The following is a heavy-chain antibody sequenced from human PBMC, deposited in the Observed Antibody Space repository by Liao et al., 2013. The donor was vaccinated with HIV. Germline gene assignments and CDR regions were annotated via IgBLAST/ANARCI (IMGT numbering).Heavy chain of an antibody. CDR3: ARGTSDYGDVVLDY. CDR1: GGSISRGDYY. J-gene: IGHJ4*02. Sequence: QVQLQESGPGLVKPSQTLSLTCTVSGGSISRGDYYWNWIRQPPGKGLEWIGYIYYSGSTYYNPSLKSRVSISTETSKNQFTLNLISVTAADTAMYYCARGTSDYGDVVLDYWGQATLVTVSS. V-gene: IGHV4-30-4*08. CDR2: IYYSGST. D-gene: IGHD4-17*01.